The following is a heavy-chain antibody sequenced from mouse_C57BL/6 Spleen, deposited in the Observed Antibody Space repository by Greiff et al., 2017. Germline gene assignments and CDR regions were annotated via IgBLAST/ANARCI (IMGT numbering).Heavy chain of an antibody. J-gene: IGHJ3*01. CDR2: IHPNSGST. CDR3: AKEGSDYGSDWFAD. V-gene: IGHV1-64*01. D-gene: IGHD2-4*01. Sequence: VQLQQPGAELVKPGASVKLSCKASGYTFTSYWMHWVKQRPGQGLEWIGMIHPNSGSTNYNEKFKSKATLTVDKSSSTAYMQLSSLTSEDSAVYYCAKEGSDYGSDWFADWGQGPLVSVAA. CDR1: GYTFTSYW.